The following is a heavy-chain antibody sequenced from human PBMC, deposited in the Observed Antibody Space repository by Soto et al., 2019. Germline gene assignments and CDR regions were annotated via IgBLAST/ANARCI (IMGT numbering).Heavy chain of an antibody. J-gene: IGHJ6*02. CDR2: ISSNGGST. Sequence: GGSLRLSCSASGFTFSSYAIHWVRQAPGKGLEYVSGISSNGGSTYYADSVKGRFTISRDNSKNTLYLQMSSLRAEDTAVYYWVKDRSATVFYYYGMDVWGQGTTVTVSS. V-gene: IGHV3-64D*06. D-gene: IGHD4-17*01. CDR1: GFTFSSYA. CDR3: VKDRSATVFYYYGMDV.